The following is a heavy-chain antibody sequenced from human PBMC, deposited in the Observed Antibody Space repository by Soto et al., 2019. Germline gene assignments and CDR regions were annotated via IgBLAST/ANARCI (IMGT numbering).Heavy chain of an antibody. D-gene: IGHD6-19*01. V-gene: IGHV1-18*01. CDR2: ISAYNGNT. CDR3: ARDRPIQWQMDPNDAFDI. J-gene: IGHJ3*02. Sequence: VKVSCKASGYTFTSYGISWVRQAPGQGLEWMGWISAYNGNTNYAQKLQGRVTMTTDTSTSTAYMELRSLRSDDTAVYYCARDRPIQWQMDPNDAFDIWGQGTMVTVSS. CDR1: GYTFTSYG.